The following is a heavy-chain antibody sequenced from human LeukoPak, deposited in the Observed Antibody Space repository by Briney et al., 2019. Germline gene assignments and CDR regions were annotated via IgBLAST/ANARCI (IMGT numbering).Heavy chain of an antibody. J-gene: IGHJ4*02. D-gene: IGHD2-15*01. CDR1: GGSISSYY. V-gene: IGHV4-59*01. CDR3: ATRSTGVAATFDS. CDR2: ISYSGNT. Sequence: SETLSLTCSVSGGSISSYYWSWIRQPPGKGLEWIGYISYSGNTNYHPSLKSRVTISVDTSKNQFSLKLSSVTAVDTAVYYCATRSTGVAATFDSWGQGALVTVSS.